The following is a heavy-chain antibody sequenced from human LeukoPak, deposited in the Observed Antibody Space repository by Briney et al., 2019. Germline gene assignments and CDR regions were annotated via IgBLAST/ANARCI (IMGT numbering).Heavy chain of an antibody. J-gene: IGHJ5*02. CDR3: ARHDNVLRYFDWLSNNWFDP. CDR2: IYHSGST. Sequence: PSETLSLTCTVSGYSISSGYYWGWIRQPPGKGLEWIGSIYHSGSTYYNPSLKSRVTISVDTSKNQFSLKLSSVTAADTAVYYCARHDNVLRYFDWLSNNWFDPWGQGTLVTVSS. CDR1: GYSISSGYY. V-gene: IGHV4-38-2*02. D-gene: IGHD3-9*01.